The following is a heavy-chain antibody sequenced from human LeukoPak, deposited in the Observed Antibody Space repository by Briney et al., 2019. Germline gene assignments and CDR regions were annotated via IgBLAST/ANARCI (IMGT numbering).Heavy chain of an antibody. CDR1: GFTFSSYG. Sequence: PGRSLRLSCAASGFTFSSYGMHWVRQAPGKGLEWVAFIRYDGSNKYYADSVKGRFTISRDNSKNTLYPQMNSLRAEDTAVYYCAKDSPWAMVSSFGGVTDYWGQGTLVTVSS. CDR3: AKDSPWAMVSSFGGVTDY. V-gene: IGHV3-30*02. J-gene: IGHJ4*02. CDR2: IRYDGSNK. D-gene: IGHD5-18*01.